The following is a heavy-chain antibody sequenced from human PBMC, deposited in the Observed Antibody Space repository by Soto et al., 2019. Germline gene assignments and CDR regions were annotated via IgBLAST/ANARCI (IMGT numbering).Heavy chain of an antibody. J-gene: IGHJ4*02. CDR3: AKNLPRTGRFDY. CDR2: IYYSGKT. Sequence: VQLVESGGGLVQPGGSLRLSCAGSGFTLSDHYIDWVRQAPGKGLEWVGSIYYSGKTHYNPSLKSRATISVDRSRNQFSLQVSSVTAADTAVYYCAKNLPRTGRFDYWGQGTVVTVSS. V-gene: IGHV4-38-2*01. CDR1: GFTLSDHY.